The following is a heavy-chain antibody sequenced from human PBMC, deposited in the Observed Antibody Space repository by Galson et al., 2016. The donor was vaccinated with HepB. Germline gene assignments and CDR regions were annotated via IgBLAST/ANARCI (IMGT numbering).Heavy chain of an antibody. Sequence: SETLSLTCTVSGGSISSSSYYWGWIRQPPGKGLEWVGTLYYTRRTYYNPSLKSRVTISVDTSKKQFSLKLSSVTAADTAVYYCTRHWGSSWYGMDVWGQGTTVIVSS. D-gene: IGHD6-13*01. CDR2: LYYTRRT. V-gene: IGHV4-39*01. J-gene: IGHJ6*02. CDR1: GGSISSSSYY. CDR3: TRHWGSSWYGMDV.